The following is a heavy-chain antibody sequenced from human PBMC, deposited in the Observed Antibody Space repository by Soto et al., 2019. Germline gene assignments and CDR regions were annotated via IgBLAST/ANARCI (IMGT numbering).Heavy chain of an antibody. Sequence: SETLSLTCTVSGGSISSYYWSWIRQPPGKGLEWIGYIYYSGSTNYNPSLKSRVTISVDTSKNQFSLKLSSVTAADTAVYYCARRGSGSYSDDWGQGTLVTVSS. CDR3: ARRGSGSYSDD. D-gene: IGHD3-10*01. V-gene: IGHV4-59*08. CDR2: IYYSGST. J-gene: IGHJ4*02. CDR1: GGSISSYY.